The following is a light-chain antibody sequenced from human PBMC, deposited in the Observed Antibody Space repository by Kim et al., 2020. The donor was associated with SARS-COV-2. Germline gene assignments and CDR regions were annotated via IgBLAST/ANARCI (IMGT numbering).Light chain of an antibody. CDR2: KAS. CDR3: QQYDSLSS. J-gene: IGKJ2*03. Sequence: LSASVGDRVTITCRASQNINTWLAWYQQKPGRAPKLLIYKASTLENGVPSRFSGSGSGTEFTLTINSLQPDDSATYYCQQYDSLSSFGQGTQLEI. V-gene: IGKV1-5*03. CDR1: QNINTW.